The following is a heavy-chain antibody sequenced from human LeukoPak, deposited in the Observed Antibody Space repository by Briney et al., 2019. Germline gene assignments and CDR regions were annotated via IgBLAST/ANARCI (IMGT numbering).Heavy chain of an antibody. J-gene: IGHJ4*02. CDR2: IYHSGST. V-gene: IGHV4-4*02. D-gene: IGHD6-13*01. CDR1: GDSISSGNR. CDR3: ARHLTSSWYLDY. Sequence: SETLSLTCAVSGDSISSGNRWSWVRQPPGKGLEWIGEIYHSGSTNYNPSLKSRVTISVDKSKNQFSLKLSSVTAADTAVYYCARHLTSSWYLDYWGQGTLVTVSS.